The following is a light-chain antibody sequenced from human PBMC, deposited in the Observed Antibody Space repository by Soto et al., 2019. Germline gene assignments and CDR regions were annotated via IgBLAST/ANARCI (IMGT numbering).Light chain of an antibody. CDR1: QSVSSY. Sequence: EMVLTQSPAHLSLSPGERATLSFRASQSVSSYLAWYQQKPGQAPRLLIYDASNRATGIPARFSGSGSGTDFTLTISSLEPEDFAVYYCQQRSNWPTFGQGTRLEIK. CDR2: DAS. J-gene: IGKJ5*01. CDR3: QQRSNWPT. V-gene: IGKV3-11*01.